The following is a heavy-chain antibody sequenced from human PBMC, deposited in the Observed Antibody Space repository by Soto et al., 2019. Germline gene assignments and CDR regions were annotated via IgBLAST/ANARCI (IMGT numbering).Heavy chain of an antibody. Sequence: ASVKVSCKASGYTFTSYGISWVRQAPGQGLEWMGWISAYNGNTNYAQKLQGRVTMTTDTSTSIAYMELRSLRSDDTAVYYCAREHPNLLETLHYYGMDVWGQGTTVTVSS. J-gene: IGHJ6*02. CDR1: GYTFTSYG. CDR2: ISAYNGNT. V-gene: IGHV1-18*01. CDR3: AREHPNLLETLHYYGMDV.